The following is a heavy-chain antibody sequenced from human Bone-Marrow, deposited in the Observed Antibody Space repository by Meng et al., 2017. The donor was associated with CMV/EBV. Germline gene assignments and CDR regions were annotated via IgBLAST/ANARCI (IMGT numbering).Heavy chain of an antibody. Sequence: SETLSLTCTVSGGSISSSSYYWGWIRQPPGKGLEWIGSIYYSGSTYYNPSLKSRVTISVDTSKNQFSLKLSSVTAADTAVYYCARGRRRIVGATDWGQGTLVTVSS. V-gene: IGHV4-39*01. D-gene: IGHD1-26*01. J-gene: IGHJ4*02. CDR3: ARGRRRIVGATD. CDR1: GGSISSSSYY. CDR2: IYYSGST.